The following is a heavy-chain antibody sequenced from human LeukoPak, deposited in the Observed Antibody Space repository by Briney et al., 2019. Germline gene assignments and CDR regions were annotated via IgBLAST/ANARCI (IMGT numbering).Heavy chain of an antibody. CDR2: INHSGST. D-gene: IGHD6-13*01. CDR3: ARAEGIAASSPSGY. V-gene: IGHV4-34*01. Sequence: SETLSLTCAVYGGSFSSYYWSWIRQPPGKGLEWIGEINHSGSTNYNPSLKSRVTISVDTSKNQFSLKLSSVTAADTAVYYCARAEGIAASSPSGYWGQGTLVTVSS. J-gene: IGHJ4*02. CDR1: GGSFSSYY.